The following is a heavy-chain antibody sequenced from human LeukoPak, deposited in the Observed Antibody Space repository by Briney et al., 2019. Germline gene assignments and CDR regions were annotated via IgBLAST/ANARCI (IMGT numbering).Heavy chain of an antibody. V-gene: IGHV3-30*18. CDR1: GFTFSGYA. CDR3: AKGYSNGWFAIDY. J-gene: IGHJ4*02. Sequence: GGSLRLSCAASGFTFSGYAVHWVRQAPGKGLEWVAVISYDGSNNFYAESVRGRFTISRDNPKNTLYLQMNSLRTEDTALYYCAKGYSNGWFAIDYWGQGTLVTVSS. D-gene: IGHD6-19*01. CDR2: ISYDGSNN.